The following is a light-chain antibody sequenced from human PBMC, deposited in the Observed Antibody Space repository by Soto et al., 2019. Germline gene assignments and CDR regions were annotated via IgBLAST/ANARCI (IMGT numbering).Light chain of an antibody. Sequence: QSVQTQPASVSGSPEQSITISCTGTSSDVGSYNYVSWYQQHPGKAPKLMIYEVSDRPSGVSSRFSGSKSGNTASLTISGLQTEDEADYYCSSYTSSSTLFGTGTKATVL. CDR2: EVS. J-gene: IGLJ1*01. CDR3: SSYTSSSTL. V-gene: IGLV2-14*01. CDR1: SSDVGSYNY.